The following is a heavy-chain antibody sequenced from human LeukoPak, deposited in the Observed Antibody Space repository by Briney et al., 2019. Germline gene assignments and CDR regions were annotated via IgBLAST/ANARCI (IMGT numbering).Heavy chain of an antibody. CDR2: ISSSGSTI. CDR1: GFTFSSYE. Sequence: GGSLRLSCAASGFTFSSYEMNWVRQAPGKGLEWVSYISSSGSTIYYADSVKGRFTISRDNAKNSLYLQMNSLRAEDTAVYYCARTYYDILTGYYLGYWGQGTLVTVSS. J-gene: IGHJ4*02. V-gene: IGHV3-48*03. CDR3: ARTYYDILTGYYLGY. D-gene: IGHD3-9*01.